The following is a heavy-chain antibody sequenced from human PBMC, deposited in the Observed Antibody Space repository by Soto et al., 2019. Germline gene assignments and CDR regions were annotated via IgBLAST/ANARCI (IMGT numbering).Heavy chain of an antibody. CDR1: GAAFSNYT. CDR2: VIPLRDAS. V-gene: IGHV1-69*08. J-gene: IGHJ6*03. Sequence: QVQLVQSGADVKKPGSSVKISCTASGAAFSNYTFTWVRRAPGQGLEWVGGVIPLRDASNYAEKFQDRVTISADRSTSTVYMELSGLRSEDSAIYYCASGKSQMSQDRMGFYYYMDVWGKGTTVTVSS. CDR3: ASGKSQMSQDRMGFYYYMDV. D-gene: IGHD1-1*01.